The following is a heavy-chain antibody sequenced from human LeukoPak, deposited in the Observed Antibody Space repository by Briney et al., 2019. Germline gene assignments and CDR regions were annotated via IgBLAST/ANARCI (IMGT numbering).Heavy chain of an antibody. CDR3: AKASWVSTADAVL. CDR1: GFTFSSYA. Sequence: GGSLRLSCVASGFTFSSYAMNWVRGTPARGLEWVSSLRGNGDAFYADSVKGRFTLSRDESRNTVYLQLNKLRVEDTAIYYCAKASWVSTADAVLWGQGTVVTVSS. V-gene: IGHV3-23*01. CDR2: LRGNGDA. D-gene: IGHD3-16*01. J-gene: IGHJ4*02.